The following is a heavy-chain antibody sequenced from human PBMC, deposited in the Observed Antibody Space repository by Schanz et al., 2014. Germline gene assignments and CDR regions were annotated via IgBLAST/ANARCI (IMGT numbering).Heavy chain of an antibody. CDR2: INQSGTT. Sequence: QVQLQQWGAGLLKPSETLSLTCAVYGGSFSSNYWSWIRQPPGKGLEWIGEINQSGTTNYNPSLKSRVTMSVDTSKNQFSRKLRSVTAADTAVYYCARGTRERLLLRSWQCAFDSWGQGTMVTVSS. CDR1: GGSFSSNY. V-gene: IGHV4-34*02. D-gene: IGHD3-22*01. J-gene: IGHJ3*02. CDR3: ARGTRERLLLRSWQCAFDS.